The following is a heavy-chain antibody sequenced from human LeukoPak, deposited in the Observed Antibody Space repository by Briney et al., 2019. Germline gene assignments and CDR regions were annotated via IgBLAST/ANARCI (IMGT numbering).Heavy chain of an antibody. D-gene: IGHD3-3*01. CDR3: ASSPRFLEWLESFDY. J-gene: IGHJ4*02. V-gene: IGHV3-7*01. CDR1: GFTFSSYW. CDR2: IKQDGSEK. Sequence: GGSLRLSCAASGFTFSSYWMSWVRQAPGKGLEWVANIKQDGSEKYYVDSVRGRLTISRDNAKNSLYLQMNSLRAEDTAVYYCASSPRFLEWLESFDYWGQGTLVTVSS.